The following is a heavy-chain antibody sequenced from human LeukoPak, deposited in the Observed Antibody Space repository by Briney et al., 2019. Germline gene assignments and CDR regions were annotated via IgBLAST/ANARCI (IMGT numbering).Heavy chain of an antibody. CDR2: INSDGSST. D-gene: IGHD4-17*01. CDR1: GFTFSNYW. V-gene: IGHV3-74*01. Sequence: RGSLRLSCAASGFTFSNYWMHWVRQAPGKGLVWVSLINSDGSSTNYADSVKGRFTIYRDTAKNTLYLQMNSLRAEDTAVYYCARDYGAAFDVWGQATLVTAS. J-gene: IGHJ3*01. CDR3: ARDYGAAFDV.